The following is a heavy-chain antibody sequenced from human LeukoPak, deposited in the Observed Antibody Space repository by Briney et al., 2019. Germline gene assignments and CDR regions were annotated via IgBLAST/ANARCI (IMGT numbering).Heavy chain of an antibody. CDR3: AREATVVPNCFDP. Sequence: PSETLSLTCNVSGGSIRNYLWAWIRQPAGKGPEWLGRFHFSGGASYSPSLESRVTMSTDTSKNQLSLILTSVTAADTAVYYCAREATVVPNCFDPWGQGALVTVSP. V-gene: IGHV4-4*07. CDR2: FHFSGGA. J-gene: IGHJ5*02. D-gene: IGHD6-6*01. CDR1: GGSIRNYL.